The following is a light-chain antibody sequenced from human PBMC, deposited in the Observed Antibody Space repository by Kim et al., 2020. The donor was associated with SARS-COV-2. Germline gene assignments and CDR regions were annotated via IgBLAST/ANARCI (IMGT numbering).Light chain of an antibody. Sequence: VPTSSSGTSSSSSAHDPVSWYQQHPGTAPKLIIYVDDERPSGVPARFSGSKSGNSASLAICGLQSEDEADYFCGSLADGLSCRVFGGGTQLTVL. V-gene: IGLV2-11*01. CDR1: SSSSSAHDP. CDR2: VDD. CDR3: GSLADGLSCRV. J-gene: IGLJ3*02.